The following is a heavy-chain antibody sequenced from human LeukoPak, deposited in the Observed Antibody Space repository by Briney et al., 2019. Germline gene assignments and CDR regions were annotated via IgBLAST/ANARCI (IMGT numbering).Heavy chain of an antibody. V-gene: IGHV4-61*02. CDR3: ARATFGRSYSSVNYYMDV. J-gene: IGHJ6*03. CDR2: IYTSGST. Sequence: SETLSLTCTVSGGSIIIGSYYWSWIRQPAGKGLEWIGRIYTSGSTNYNPSLKSRVTMSVDTSKNQFSLKLSFVTAADTAVYYCARATFGRSYSSVNYYMDVWGKGTTVTVSS. CDR1: GGSIIIGSYY. D-gene: IGHD6-19*01.